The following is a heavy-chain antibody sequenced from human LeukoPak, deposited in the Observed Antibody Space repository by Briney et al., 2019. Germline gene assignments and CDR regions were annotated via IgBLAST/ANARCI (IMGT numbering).Heavy chain of an antibody. Sequence: GASVKVSCKASGYTFTSYDINWVRQATGQGLEWMGWMNPNSGNTGYAQKFQGRVTITRNTSISTAYMELSSLRSEDTAVYYCARDQGGSQWDAFDIWGQGTMVTVSS. D-gene: IGHD3-16*01. CDR1: GYTFTSYD. J-gene: IGHJ3*02. CDR3: ARDQGGSQWDAFDI. CDR2: MNPNSGNT. V-gene: IGHV1-8*03.